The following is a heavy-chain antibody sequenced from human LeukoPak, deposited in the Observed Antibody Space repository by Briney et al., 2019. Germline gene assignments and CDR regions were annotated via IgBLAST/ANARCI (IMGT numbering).Heavy chain of an antibody. CDR2: IYYSGST. J-gene: IGHJ5*02. Sequence: SETLSLTCTVSGGSISSSSYYWGWIRQPPGKGLEWIGSIYYSGSTYYNPSLKSRVTISVDTSKNQFSLKLSSVTAADTAVYYCARRGYSYGYAWFDPGAREPWSPSPQ. CDR1: GGSISSSSYY. D-gene: IGHD5-18*01. V-gene: IGHV4-39*01. CDR3: ARRGYSYGYAWFDP.